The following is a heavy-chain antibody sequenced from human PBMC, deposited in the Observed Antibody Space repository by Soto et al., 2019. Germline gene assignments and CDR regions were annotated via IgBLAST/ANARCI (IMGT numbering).Heavy chain of an antibody. J-gene: IGHJ6*02. CDR2: INHSGST. CDR3: ARGRTAVAAYYYYYGMDV. Sequence: PSETLSLTCAVYGGSFSCYYWSWIRQPPGKGLEWIGEINHSGSTNYNPSLKSRVTISVDTSKNQFSLKLSSVTAADTAVYYCARGRTAVAAYYYYYGMDVWGQGTTVTVSS. V-gene: IGHV4-34*01. D-gene: IGHD6-19*01. CDR1: GGSFSCYY.